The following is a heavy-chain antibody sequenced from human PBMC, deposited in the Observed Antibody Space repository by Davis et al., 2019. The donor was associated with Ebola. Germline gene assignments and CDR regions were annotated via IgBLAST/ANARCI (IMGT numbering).Heavy chain of an antibody. V-gene: IGHV1-2*04. CDR1: GYTFTSYY. J-gene: IGHJ4*02. Sequence: AASVKVSCKASGYTFTSYYMHWVRQPPGQGLEWMGWINPNSGGTNYAQKFQGWVTMTRDTSISTAYMELSRLRSDDTAVYYCARGDYGDYVGISDYWGQGTLVTVSS. CDR2: INPNSGGT. D-gene: IGHD4-17*01. CDR3: ARGDYGDYVGISDY.